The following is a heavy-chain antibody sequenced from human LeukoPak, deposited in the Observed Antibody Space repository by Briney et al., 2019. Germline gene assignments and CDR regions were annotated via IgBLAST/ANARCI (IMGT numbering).Heavy chain of an antibody. CDR2: VSSSSSYI. Sequence: PGGSLRLSCAAFGFTFSVYSMDWVRQSPGKGLEWVSSVSSSSSYIYYADSVKGRFTTSRDNAKNSLYLQMNSLRAEDTAVYYCARAPYSGSYLDVWGQGTTVTVSS. V-gene: IGHV3-21*01. CDR3: ARAPYSGSYLDV. D-gene: IGHD1-26*01. J-gene: IGHJ6*02. CDR1: GFTFSVYS.